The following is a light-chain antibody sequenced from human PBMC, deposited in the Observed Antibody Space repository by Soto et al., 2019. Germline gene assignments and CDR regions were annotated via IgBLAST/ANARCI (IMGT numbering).Light chain of an antibody. CDR2: DDD. Sequence: QSLLTHPPSLSAAPGQRGTISCSGSSSNIGGNPVSRYQQRPGTAPNLLIYDDDKRPSGIPDRLSGSKSGTSAPLGITGVQTGDEADYYCGSWDSSLSAYVVGTGTKV. CDR3: GSWDSSLSAYV. J-gene: IGLJ1*01. V-gene: IGLV1-51*01. CDR1: SSNIGGNP.